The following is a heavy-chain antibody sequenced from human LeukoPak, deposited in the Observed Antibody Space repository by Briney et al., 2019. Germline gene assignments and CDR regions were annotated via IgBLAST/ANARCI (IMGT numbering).Heavy chain of an antibody. D-gene: IGHD3-16*02. CDR2: ISGSGGST. CDR1: GFTFSSYA. V-gene: IGHV3-23*01. CDR3: AKARAPFGGVIAD. J-gene: IGHJ4*02. Sequence: TGGSLRLSCAASGFTFSSYAMSWVRQAPGKRREWVSAISGSGGSTYYADSVKGRFTISRDNSKNTLYLQMNSLRAEDTAVYYCAKARAPFGGVIADWGQGTLVTVSS.